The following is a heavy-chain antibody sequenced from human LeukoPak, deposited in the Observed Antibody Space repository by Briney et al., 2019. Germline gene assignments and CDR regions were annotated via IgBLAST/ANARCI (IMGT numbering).Heavy chain of an antibody. CDR3: ARRHRSTSPNWFDP. V-gene: IGHV4-34*01. Sequence: SETLSLTCAVYGGSFSGYYWSWIRQPPGKGLEWIGEINHSGSTNYNPSLKSRVTISVHTSNIQFSLKLNSVTGADKAVYYCARRHRSTSPNWFDPWGQGTLVTVSS. CDR2: INHSGST. J-gene: IGHJ5*02. D-gene: IGHD2-2*01. CDR1: GGSFSGYY.